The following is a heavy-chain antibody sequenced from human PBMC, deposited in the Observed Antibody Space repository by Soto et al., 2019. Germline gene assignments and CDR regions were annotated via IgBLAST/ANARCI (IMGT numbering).Heavy chain of an antibody. CDR1: GFTFSSYD. CDR2: IGTAGDP. CDR3: ARGQPYSAGSGPQSGDAFDI. Sequence: GGSLRLSCAASGFTFSSYDMHWVRQATGKGLEWVSAIGTAGDPYYPGSVKGRFTISRENAKNSLYLQMNSLRAGDTAVYYCARGQPYSAGSGPQSGDAFDIWGQGTMVTVS. V-gene: IGHV3-13*05. J-gene: IGHJ3*02. D-gene: IGHD2-15*01.